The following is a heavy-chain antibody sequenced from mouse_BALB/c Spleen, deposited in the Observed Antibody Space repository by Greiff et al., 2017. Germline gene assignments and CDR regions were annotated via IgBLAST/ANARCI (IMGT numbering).Heavy chain of an antibody. Sequence: VQLQQSGPELVKPGASVKMSCKAYGYTFTSYYIHWVKQRPGQGLEWIGWIYPGDGSTKYNEKFKGKTTLTADKSSSTAYMLLSSLTSEDSAIYFCARHDYPYYYAMDYWGQGTSVTVSS. V-gene: IGHV1S56*01. CDR2: IYPGDGST. CDR3: ARHDYPYYYAMDY. D-gene: IGHD2-4*01. CDR1: GYTFTSYY. J-gene: IGHJ4*01.